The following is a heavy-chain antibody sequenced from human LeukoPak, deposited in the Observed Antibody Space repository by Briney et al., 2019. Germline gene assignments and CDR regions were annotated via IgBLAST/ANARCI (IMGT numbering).Heavy chain of an antibody. CDR3: ARRRLGELSPIDY. J-gene: IGHJ4*02. D-gene: IGHD3-16*02. CDR2: INHSGST. CDR1: GGSFSGYY. V-gene: IGHV4-34*01. Sequence: PSETLSLTCAVYGGSFSGYYWSWIRQPPGKGLEWIGEINHSGSTNYNPSLKSRATISVDTSKNQFSLKLSSVTAADTAVYYCARRRLGELSPIDYWGQGTLVTVSS.